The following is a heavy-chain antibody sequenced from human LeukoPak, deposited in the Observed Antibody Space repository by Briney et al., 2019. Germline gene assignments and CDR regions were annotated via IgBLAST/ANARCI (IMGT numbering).Heavy chain of an antibody. CDR3: ARQRLGYCSGGSCYAFDY. CDR1: GYSFTSYW. Sequence: GESLKISCKGPGYSFTSYWIGWVRQMPGKGLEWMGIIYPGDSDTRYSPSFQGQVTISADKSISTAYLQWSSLKASDTAMYYCARQRLGYCSGGSCYAFDYWGQGTLVTVSS. J-gene: IGHJ4*02. V-gene: IGHV5-51*01. CDR2: IYPGDSDT. D-gene: IGHD2-15*01.